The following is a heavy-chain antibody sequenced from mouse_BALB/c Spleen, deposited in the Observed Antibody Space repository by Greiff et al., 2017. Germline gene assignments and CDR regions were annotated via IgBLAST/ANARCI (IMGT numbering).Heavy chain of an antibody. CDR1: GFTFSSFG. Sequence: EVQVVESGGGLVQPGGSRKLSCAASGFTFSSFGMHWVRQAPEKGLEWVAYISSGSSTIYYADTVKGRFTISRDNPKNTLFLQMTSLRSEDTAMYYCARLPAYWGQGTLVTVSA. CDR3: ARLPAY. V-gene: IGHV5-17*02. CDR2: ISSGSSTI. J-gene: IGHJ3*01.